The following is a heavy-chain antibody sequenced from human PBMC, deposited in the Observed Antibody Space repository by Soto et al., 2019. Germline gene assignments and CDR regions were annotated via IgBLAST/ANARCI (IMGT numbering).Heavy chain of an antibody. CDR1: GGSLKSGGYY. V-gene: IGHV4-31*02. D-gene: IGHD2-2*01. Sequence: TLSLTCTVSGGSLKSGGYYWSWIRQHPGRGLEWIGYIYYTGRTYYNPSLESRVTFSVDTSKNQFSLKLSSVTAADTAVFYCARLAGYCSGTSCYGYYGMDVWGQGTTVT. CDR2: IYYTGRT. CDR3: ARLAGYCSGTSCYGYYGMDV. J-gene: IGHJ6*02.